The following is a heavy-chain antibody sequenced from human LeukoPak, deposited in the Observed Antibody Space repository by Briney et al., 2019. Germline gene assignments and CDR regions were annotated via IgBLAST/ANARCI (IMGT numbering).Heavy chain of an antibody. V-gene: IGHV3-15*01. CDR1: GFTFSNAW. CDR3: TTIRGGTYSGGWFDP. J-gene: IGHJ5*02. CDR2: IKTNTDGATT. Sequence: PGGSLRLSCAASGFTFSNAWMSWVRQAPGKGLEWVGRIKTNTDGATTDYAAPVRGRFTISRDDSINTVYLQMNSLKTEDTAVYYCTTIRGGTYSGGWFDPWGQGSLVTVTS. D-gene: IGHD1-26*01.